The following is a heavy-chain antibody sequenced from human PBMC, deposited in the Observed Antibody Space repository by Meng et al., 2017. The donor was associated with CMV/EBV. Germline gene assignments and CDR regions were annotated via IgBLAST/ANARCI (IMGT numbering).Heavy chain of an antibody. Sequence: ESLKISCKASGYTFTGYYMHWVRQAPGQGLEWMGWINPNSGGTNYAQKFQGRVTMTRDTSISTAYMELSRLRSDDTAVYYCARDRSSSDSYNWFDPRGQGTLVTVSS. CDR2: INPNSGGT. V-gene: IGHV1-2*02. CDR3: ARDRSSSDSYNWFDP. CDR1: GYTFTGYY. J-gene: IGHJ5*02. D-gene: IGHD6-6*01.